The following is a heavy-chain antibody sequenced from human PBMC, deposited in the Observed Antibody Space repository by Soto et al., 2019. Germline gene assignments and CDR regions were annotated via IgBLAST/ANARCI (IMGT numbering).Heavy chain of an antibody. CDR1: GGSISSGGYY. V-gene: IGHV4-31*03. Sequence: SETLSLTCTVSGGSISSGGYYWSWIRQHPGKGLEWIGYIYYSGSTYYNPSLKSRVTISVDTSKNQFSLKLSSVTAADTAVYYCARARSSSSNFRFDPWGQGTMVTVSS. CDR2: IYYSGST. J-gene: IGHJ5*02. CDR3: ARARSSSSNFRFDP. D-gene: IGHD6-13*01.